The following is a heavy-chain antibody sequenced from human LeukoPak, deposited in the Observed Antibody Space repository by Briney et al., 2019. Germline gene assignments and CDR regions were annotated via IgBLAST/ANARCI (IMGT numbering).Heavy chain of an antibody. V-gene: IGHV4-39*01. CDR3: AREIVVVMPSHAFDI. D-gene: IGHD3-22*01. CDR1: GGSISSSSYY. Sequence: SETLSLTCTVSGGSISSSSYYWGWIRQPPGKGLEWIGSIYYSGSTYYNPSLKSRVTIYVETSKNQFSLKLSSVTAADTAVYYCAREIVVVMPSHAFDIWGQGTMVTVSS. CDR2: IYYSGST. J-gene: IGHJ3*02.